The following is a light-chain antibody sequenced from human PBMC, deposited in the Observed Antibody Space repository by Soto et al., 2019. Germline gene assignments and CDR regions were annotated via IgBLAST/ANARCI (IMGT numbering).Light chain of an antibody. CDR1: QSVSSIY. CDR2: GAS. V-gene: IGKV3-20*01. J-gene: IGKJ4*01. Sequence: EIVLTQAPGTLSLSPGERATLSCRASQSVSSIYFAWYQQKRGQAPRLLIYGASSRATGIPDRFSGSGSGTEFTLTISRLEPEDFAVYYCHQYGISPFGGGNTGDIK. CDR3: HQYGISP.